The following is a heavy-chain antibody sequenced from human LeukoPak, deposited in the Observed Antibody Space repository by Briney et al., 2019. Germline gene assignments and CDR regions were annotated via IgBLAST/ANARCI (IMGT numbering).Heavy chain of an antibody. CDR2: ISSSSSYI. J-gene: IGHJ4*02. Sequence: GGSLRLSCAASGFTFSSYSMNWVRQAPGKGLEWVSSISSSSSYIYYADSVKGRFTISRDNAKNSLYLQMNSLRAEDTAVYYCAREGSLDDSSGAPDYWGQGTLVTVSS. CDR1: GFTFSSYS. D-gene: IGHD3-22*01. CDR3: AREGSLDDSSGAPDY. V-gene: IGHV3-21*01.